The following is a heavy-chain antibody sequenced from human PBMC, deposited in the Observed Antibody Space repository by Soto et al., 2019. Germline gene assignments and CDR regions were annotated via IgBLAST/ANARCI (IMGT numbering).Heavy chain of an antibody. J-gene: IGHJ4*02. CDR1: GFSFSSDS. D-gene: IGHD1-7*01. CDR3: ARDPPTGTTLDWADS. Sequence: GGSLRLSCAASGFSFSSDSMGWVRQAPGKGLEWVSSISSSGSFMNYADSVKGRFTISRDNAKNSLYLQMSGLKDEDTAVYYCARDPPTGTTLDWADSWGQGTLGTVCS. CDR2: ISSSGSFM. V-gene: IGHV3-21*01.